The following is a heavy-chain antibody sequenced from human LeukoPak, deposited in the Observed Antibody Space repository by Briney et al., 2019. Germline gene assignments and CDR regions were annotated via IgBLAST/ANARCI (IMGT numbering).Heavy chain of an antibody. J-gene: IGHJ6*02. CDR3: AKTVSGRSYYYGMDV. Sequence: GGSLRLSCAASGFTFSSYAMSWVRQAPGTGLEWVSALSGSAITTYYADSVKGRFTISRDNSKNTLFLQMNSLRAEDTAVYYCAKTVSGRSYYYGMDVWGQGTTVTVSS. V-gene: IGHV3-23*01. CDR1: GFTFSSYA. D-gene: IGHD3-10*01. CDR2: LSGSAITT.